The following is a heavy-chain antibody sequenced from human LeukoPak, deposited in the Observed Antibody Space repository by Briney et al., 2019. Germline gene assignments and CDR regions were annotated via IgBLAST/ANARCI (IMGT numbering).Heavy chain of an antibody. V-gene: IGHV3-7*03. D-gene: IGHD4-11*01. J-gene: IGHJ6*02. Sequence: GGSLRLSCAASGFTFSSYWMNWARQAPGKGLEWVASINHNGNVNYYVDSVKGRFTISRDNAKNSLYLQMSNLRAEDTAVYYCARDSPDYSIGYYYYHMDVWGQGTTVTVSS. CDR2: INHNGNVN. CDR3: ARDSPDYSIGYYYYHMDV. CDR1: GFTFSSYW.